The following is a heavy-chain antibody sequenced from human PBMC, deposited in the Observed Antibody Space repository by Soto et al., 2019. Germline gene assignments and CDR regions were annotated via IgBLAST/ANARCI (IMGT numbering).Heavy chain of an antibody. CDR2: ISSSGGNT. V-gene: IGHV3-23*01. CDR1: GFSFSTYA. J-gene: IGHJ4*02. CDR3: GKELRTGGAPTYLAV. Sequence: GGSLRLSCAASGFSFSTYAMSWVRQAPGKGLEWVSGISSSGGNTYYSDSVKGRFTISRDNSKDTLFLQMNRLGAEDTALYFCGKELRTGGAPTYLAVWDQGYGVTVAS. D-gene: IGHD3-10*01.